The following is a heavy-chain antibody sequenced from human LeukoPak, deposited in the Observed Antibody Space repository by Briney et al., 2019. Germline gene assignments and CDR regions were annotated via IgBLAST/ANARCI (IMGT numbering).Heavy chain of an antibody. CDR2: INPNSGGT. Sequence: ASVKVSCKASGYTFTGYYMHWVRQAPGQGLEWMGWINPNSGGTNYAQKFQGRVTMTRDTSISTAHMELSRLRSDDPAVYYCATRSPSIAAAGTNAFDIWGQGTMVTVSS. CDR3: ATRSPSIAAAGTNAFDI. J-gene: IGHJ3*02. CDR1: GYTFTGYY. D-gene: IGHD6-13*01. V-gene: IGHV1-2*02.